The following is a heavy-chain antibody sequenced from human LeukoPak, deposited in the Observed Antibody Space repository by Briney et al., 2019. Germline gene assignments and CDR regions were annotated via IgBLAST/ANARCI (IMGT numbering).Heavy chain of an antibody. CDR1: GYTFTGYY. CDR3: ARVGYDFWSGYHSYFDY. CDR2: INPNSGGT. Sequence: ASVKVSCKASGYTFTGYYMHWVRQAPGQGLEWMGWINPNSGGTNYAQKFQGRVTMTRDTSISTAYMELSRLRSEDTAVYYCARVGYDFWSGYHSYFDYWGQGTLVTVSS. V-gene: IGHV1-2*02. D-gene: IGHD3-3*01. J-gene: IGHJ4*02.